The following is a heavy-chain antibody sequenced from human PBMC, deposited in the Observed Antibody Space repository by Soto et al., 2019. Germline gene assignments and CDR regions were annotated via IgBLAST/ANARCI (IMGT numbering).Heavy chain of an antibody. D-gene: IGHD1-1*01. V-gene: IGHV1-18*01. Sequence: QVHLVQSGAEVKKPGASVKVSCKGSGYTFTSYGITWVRQAPGQGLEWMGWISAHNGNTNYAQELQGRVTVTRDTSTSTAYMELRSLRSDATAAYYCARGRYGDYWGQGALVTVSS. CDR3: ARGRYGDY. J-gene: IGHJ4*02. CDR2: ISAHNGNT. CDR1: GYTFTSYG.